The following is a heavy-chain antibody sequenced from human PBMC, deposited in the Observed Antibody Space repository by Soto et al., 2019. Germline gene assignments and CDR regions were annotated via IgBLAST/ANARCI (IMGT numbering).Heavy chain of an antibody. Sequence: GGSLRLSCAASGFTLSDHYMDWVRQAPGKGLEWVGRSRNKANSYTTEYAASVKGRFTISRDDSKTSLYLQMDSLKTEDTAVYYCARVQRNPVTSDDYWGQGTLVTVSS. V-gene: IGHV3-72*01. CDR1: GFTLSDHY. J-gene: IGHJ4*02. CDR2: SRNKANSYTT. CDR3: ARVQRNPVTSDDY. D-gene: IGHD4-17*01.